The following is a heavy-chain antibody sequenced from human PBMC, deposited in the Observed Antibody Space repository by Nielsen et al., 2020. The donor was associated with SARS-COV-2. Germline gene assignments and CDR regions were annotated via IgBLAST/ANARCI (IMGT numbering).Heavy chain of an antibody. CDR3: ARDQVAAAGNFYFDF. V-gene: IGHV3-9*01. D-gene: IGHD6-13*01. J-gene: IGHJ4*02. CDR1: GFTFDDYA. Sequence: SLKISCAASGFTFDDYAMHWVRQAPGKGLEWVSGISWNSGSIGYADSVKGRFTISRDNAKNSLYLQMDRLKVEDTAVYFCARDQVAAAGNFYFDFWGQGTLVTVSS. CDR2: ISWNSGSI.